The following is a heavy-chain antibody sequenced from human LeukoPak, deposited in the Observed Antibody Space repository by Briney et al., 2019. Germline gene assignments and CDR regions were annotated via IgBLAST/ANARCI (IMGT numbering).Heavy chain of an antibody. J-gene: IGHJ2*01. CDR1: GVTFSSYE. CDR2: ISSSGSTI. CDR3: AREFRGPSSGWHRGYWYFDL. Sequence: AGGSLRLSCAASGVTFSSYEMKWVRQARGKGREGVSYISSSGSTIYYTDCVKGGFTIYRDNANNSLYLQMNSLIADDTAVYYCAREFRGPSSGWHRGYWYFDLWGRGTLVTVSS. V-gene: IGHV3-48*03. D-gene: IGHD6-19*01.